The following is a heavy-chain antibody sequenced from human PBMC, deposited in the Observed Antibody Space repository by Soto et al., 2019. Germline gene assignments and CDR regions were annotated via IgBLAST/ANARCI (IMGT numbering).Heavy chain of an antibody. J-gene: IGHJ5*02. Sequence: GGSLRLSCAASGFTFSSYTMSWVRQAPGKGLEWVSGISATGGSTYYADSVKGRFTFSRDNSKDTLYLQMNSLRAEDTAVYYCAKGFIRDCGGDCTVDTWGQGTLVTVSS. V-gene: IGHV3-23*01. CDR2: ISATGGST. D-gene: IGHD2-21*02. CDR3: AKGFIRDCGGDCTVDT. CDR1: GFTFSSYT.